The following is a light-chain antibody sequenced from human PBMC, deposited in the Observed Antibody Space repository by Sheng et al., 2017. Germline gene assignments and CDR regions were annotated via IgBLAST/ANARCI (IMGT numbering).Light chain of an antibody. CDR1: QSISSF. CDR3: QQSYSTSWT. V-gene: IGKV1-39*01. Sequence: DIQMTQSPSSLSASVGDRVTITCRSSQSISSFLNWYQQKPGKAPKLLIYAASSLQSGVPSRFSGYESGTDFTLTISSLQPEDFATYYCQQSYSTSWTFGQGTKVEIK. CDR2: AAS. J-gene: IGKJ1*01.